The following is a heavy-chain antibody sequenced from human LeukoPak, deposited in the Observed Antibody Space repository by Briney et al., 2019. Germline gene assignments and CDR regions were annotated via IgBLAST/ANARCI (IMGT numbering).Heavy chain of an antibody. D-gene: IGHD3-9*01. V-gene: IGHV3-66*01. CDR1: GFTFSSNY. CDR3: ARDLRYFDWLLSHYYYYYGMDV. J-gene: IGHJ6*02. Sequence: PGGSLRLSCAASGFTFSSNYMSWVRQAPGKGLEWVSVIYSGGSTYYADSVKGRFTISRDNSKNTLYLQMNSLRAEDTAVYYCARDLRYFDWLLSHYYYYYGMDVWGQGTTVTVSS. CDR2: IYSGGST.